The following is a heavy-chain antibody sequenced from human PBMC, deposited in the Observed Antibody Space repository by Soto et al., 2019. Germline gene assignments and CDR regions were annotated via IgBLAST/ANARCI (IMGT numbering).Heavy chain of an antibody. CDR2: IYYSGST. CDR3: AKEVGYSSGYDYFDY. J-gene: IGHJ4*02. Sequence: SETLSLTCTVSGGSVSSGSYYWSWIRQPPGKGLEWIGYIYYSGSTNYNPSLKSRVTISVDTSKNQFSLKLSSVTAADTAAYYCAKEVGYSSGYDYFDYWGQGTLVTVSS. CDR1: GGSVSSGSYY. D-gene: IGHD6-19*01. V-gene: IGHV4-61*01.